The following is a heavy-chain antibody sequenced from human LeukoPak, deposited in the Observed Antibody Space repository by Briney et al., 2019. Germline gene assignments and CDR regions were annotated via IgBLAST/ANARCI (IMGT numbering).Heavy chain of an antibody. D-gene: IGHD2-2*02. Sequence: GGSLRLSCAASGFTFSSFSMHWVRQAPGKGLEWVSAISGSGGSTYYADSVKGRFTISRDNSKNTLYLQMNSLRAEDTAVYYCAKDRGYCSSTSCYMDYWGQGTLVTVSS. CDR1: GFTFSSFS. V-gene: IGHV3-23*01. J-gene: IGHJ4*02. CDR3: AKDRGYCSSTSCYMDY. CDR2: ISGSGGST.